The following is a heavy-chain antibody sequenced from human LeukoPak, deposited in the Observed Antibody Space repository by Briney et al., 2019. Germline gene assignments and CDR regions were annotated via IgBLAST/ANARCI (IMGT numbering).Heavy chain of an antibody. D-gene: IGHD6-13*01. V-gene: IGHV1-69*05. Sequence: VASVKVSCKASGGTFISYAISWVRQAPGQGLEWMGRIIPIFGTANYAQKFQGRVTITTDESTSTAYMELSTLRSDDTAVYYCARERPPGDSSTWFLEGYFDIWGQGTLVTVSS. J-gene: IGHJ4*02. CDR2: IIPIFGTA. CDR1: GGTFISYA. CDR3: ARERPPGDSSTWFLEGYFDI.